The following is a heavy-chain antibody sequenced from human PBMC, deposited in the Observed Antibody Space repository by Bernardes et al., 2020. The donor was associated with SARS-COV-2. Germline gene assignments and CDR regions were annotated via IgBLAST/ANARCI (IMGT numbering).Heavy chain of an antibody. V-gene: IGHV3-21*06. Sequence: GGSLRLCCVASGFSLDDYAMSWVLQAPGKGPEWVSSISSGSHYIYYADSLRGRITISRDNAKNSVFLQMKDLRAEDTALYYCARNREWLFRDMDVWGQGTTVTVSS. J-gene: IGHJ6*02. CDR2: ISSGSHYI. CDR3: ARNREWLFRDMDV. D-gene: IGHD3-3*01. CDR1: GFSLDDYA.